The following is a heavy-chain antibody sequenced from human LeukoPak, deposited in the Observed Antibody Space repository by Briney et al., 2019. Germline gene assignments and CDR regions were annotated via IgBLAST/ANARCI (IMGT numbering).Heavy chain of an antibody. V-gene: IGHV3-21*01. CDR1: GFIFSDYY. CDR3: ARDRGIAAADG. CDR2: ISSSSSYI. D-gene: IGHD6-13*01. J-gene: IGHJ4*02. Sequence: PGGSLRLSCAASGFIFSDYYMNWIRQAPWKGLEWVSSISSSSSYIYYADSVKGRFTISRDNAKNSLYLQMNSLRAEDTAVYYCARDRGIAAADGWGQGTLVTVSS.